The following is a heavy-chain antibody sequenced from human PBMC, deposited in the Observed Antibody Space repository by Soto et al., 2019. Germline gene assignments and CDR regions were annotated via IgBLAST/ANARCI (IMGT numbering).Heavy chain of an antibody. CDR3: AKDKASWELGLDV. CDR2: ISGSGGST. V-gene: IGHV3-23*01. D-gene: IGHD1-7*01. J-gene: IGHJ6*02. CDR1: GFTFSSYA. Sequence: EVQLLESGGGLVQPGGSLRLSCAASGFTFSSYAMSWVRQAPGKGLEWASAISGSGGSTYYADSVKGRFTISRDNSKNTLDLQMNSLRAEDTAVYYCAKDKASWELGLDVWGQGTTVTVSS.